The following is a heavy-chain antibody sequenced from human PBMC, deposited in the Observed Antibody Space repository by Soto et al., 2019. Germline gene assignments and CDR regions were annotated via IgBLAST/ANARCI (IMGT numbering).Heavy chain of an antibody. CDR1: GYTFTSYW. CDR3: ARPYSGGPNDPFDV. D-gene: IGHD1-26*01. CDR2: IYPSDSDI. J-gene: IGHJ3*01. V-gene: IGHV5-51*01. Sequence: GESLKISCKGSGYTFTSYWIGWVRQMPGEGLEWMGVIYPSDSDIRYSPSFQGKVTISADKSITTAYLQWSSLKAADTAMYYCARPYSGGPNDPFDVWGQGTMVTVSS.